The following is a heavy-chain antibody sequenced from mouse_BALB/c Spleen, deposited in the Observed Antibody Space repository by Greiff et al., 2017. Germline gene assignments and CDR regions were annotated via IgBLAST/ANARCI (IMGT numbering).Heavy chain of an antibody. CDR2: INSNGGST. CDR1: GFTFSSYG. CDR3: ARSYGNWFAY. V-gene: IGHV5-6-3*01. J-gene: IGHJ3*01. Sequence: EVHLVESGGGLVQPGGSLKLSCAASGFTFSSYGMSWVRQTPDKRLELVATINSNGGSTYYPDSVKGRFTISRDNAKNTLYLQMSSLKSEDTAMYYCARSYGNWFAYWGQGTLVTVSA. D-gene: IGHD2-1*01.